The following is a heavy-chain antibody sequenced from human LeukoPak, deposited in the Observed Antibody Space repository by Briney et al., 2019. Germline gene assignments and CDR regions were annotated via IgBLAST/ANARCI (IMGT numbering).Heavy chain of an antibody. D-gene: IGHD1-26*01. CDR3: ASLRSGSYDY. V-gene: IGHV4-4*02. Sequence: SETLSLTCTVSGGSFSSYYWSWVRQPPGKGLEWIGEIYHSGSTNYNPSLKSRVTISVDKSKNQFSLKLSSVTAADTAVYYCASLRSGSYDYWGQGTLVTVSS. J-gene: IGHJ4*02. CDR2: IYHSGST. CDR1: GGSFSSYY.